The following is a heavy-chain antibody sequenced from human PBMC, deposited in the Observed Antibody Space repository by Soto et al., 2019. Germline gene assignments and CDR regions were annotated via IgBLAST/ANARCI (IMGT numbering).Heavy chain of an antibody. CDR1: GGTFSSYA. D-gene: IGHD2-15*01. CDR3: ARDSLPYCSGGSCYLDY. V-gene: IGHV1-69*13. J-gene: IGHJ4*02. Sequence: GASVKVSCKASGGTFSSYAISWVRQAPGQGLGWMGGIIPIFGTANYAQKFQGRVTITADESTSTAYMELSSLRSEDTAVYYCARDSLPYCSGGSCYLDYWGQGTLVTVSS. CDR2: IIPIFGTA.